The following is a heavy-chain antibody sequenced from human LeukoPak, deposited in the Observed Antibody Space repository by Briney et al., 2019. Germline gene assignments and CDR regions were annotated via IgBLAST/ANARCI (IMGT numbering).Heavy chain of an antibody. CDR1: GFTFSDYY. V-gene: IGHV3-11*04. Sequence: GGSLRLSCAASGFTFSDYYMSWIRQAPGKGLEWVSYISNSGRTTYYADSVKGRFTISRDNAKNSLYLQMNSLRAEDTAVYYCAREAGRWLQFLDYWGQGTLVTVSS. J-gene: IGHJ4*02. CDR3: AREAGRWLQFLDY. CDR2: ISNSGRTT. D-gene: IGHD5-24*01.